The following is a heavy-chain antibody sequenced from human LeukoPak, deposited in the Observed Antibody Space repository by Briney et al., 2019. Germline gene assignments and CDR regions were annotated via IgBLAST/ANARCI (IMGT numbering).Heavy chain of an antibody. Sequence: SQTLSLTCAVSGGSISSGGYSWSWIRQPPGKGLEWIGYIYHSGSTYYNPSLKSRVTISVDRSKNQFSLKLSSVTAADTAVYYCARVTFGVVVIPTAIGGYFDYWGQGTLVTVSS. CDR2: IYHSGST. J-gene: IGHJ4*02. D-gene: IGHD2-2*01. CDR1: GGSISSGGYS. V-gene: IGHV4-30-2*01. CDR3: ARVTFGVVVIPTAIGGYFDY.